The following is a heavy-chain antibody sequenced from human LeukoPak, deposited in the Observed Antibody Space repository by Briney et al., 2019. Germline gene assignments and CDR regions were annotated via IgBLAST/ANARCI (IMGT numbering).Heavy chain of an antibody. CDR3: ARGGGYYGSGSPHYYYYGMDV. J-gene: IGHJ6*02. CDR1: GFTFSSYE. D-gene: IGHD3-10*01. Sequence: GGSLRLSCAASGFTFSSYEMNWVRQAPGKGLEWVSYISSSGNTIYYADSVKGRFTISRDNAKNSLYLQMNSLRAEDTAVYYCARGGGYYGSGSPHYYYYGMDVWGQGTTVTVSS. V-gene: IGHV3-48*03. CDR2: ISSSGNTI.